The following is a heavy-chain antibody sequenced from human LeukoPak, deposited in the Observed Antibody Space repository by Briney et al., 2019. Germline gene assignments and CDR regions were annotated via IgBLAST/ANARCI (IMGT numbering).Heavy chain of an antibody. V-gene: IGHV4-59*01. CDR3: ARGPPNYDFWSGIYYYYYYMDV. J-gene: IGHJ6*03. CDR2: IYYSGST. Sequence: PQTLSLTCTVSGGSISSYYWSWIRQPPGKGLEWIGYIYYSGSTIYNPSLKSRVTISVDTSKNQFSLKLSSVTAAGTAVYYCARGPPNYDFWSGIYYYYYYMDVWGKGTTVTVSS. CDR1: GGSISSYY. D-gene: IGHD3-3*01.